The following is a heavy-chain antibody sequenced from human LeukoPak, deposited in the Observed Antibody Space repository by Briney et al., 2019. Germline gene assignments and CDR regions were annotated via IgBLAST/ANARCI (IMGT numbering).Heavy chain of an antibody. CDR1: GYTFTSYP. CDR3: ARVGATPVDY. D-gene: IGHD1-26*01. V-gene: IGHV1-3*01. Sequence: ASVKVSCKASGYTFTSYPLHWVRQAPGQGLEWMGWINAGNGDTKYSQKFQGRVTITRDTTAGTACMDLSSLTSEDTAVYYCARVGATPVDYWGQGTLVTVSS. CDR2: INAGNGDT. J-gene: IGHJ4*02.